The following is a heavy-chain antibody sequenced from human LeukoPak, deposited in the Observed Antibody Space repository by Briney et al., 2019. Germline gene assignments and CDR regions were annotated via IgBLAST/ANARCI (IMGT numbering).Heavy chain of an antibody. D-gene: IGHD1-1*01. CDR3: AKDGGGVRTTVPPFDY. V-gene: IGHV3-23*01. Sequence: GGSLRLSCAASGFTFSSYAMSWVCQAPGKGLEWVSTISGSGGSTYYADSVKGRFTISRDNSKNTLYLQMNSLRAEDTAVYYCAKDGGGVRTTVPPFDYWGQGTLVTVSS. J-gene: IGHJ4*02. CDR2: ISGSGGST. CDR1: GFTFSSYA.